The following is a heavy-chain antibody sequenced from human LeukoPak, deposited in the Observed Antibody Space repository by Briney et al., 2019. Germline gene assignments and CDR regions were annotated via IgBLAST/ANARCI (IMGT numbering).Heavy chain of an antibody. CDR3: VKGGGNGPFDY. V-gene: IGHV3-23*01. CDR1: GFTFSISA. Sequence: GGSLRLSCAASGFTFSISAMSWVRQAPGKGLEWVSTISRGTGSTYYADSVKGRFTISRDNSKNTLYLQMNSLRAEDTAVYYCVKGGGNGPFDYWGQGTLVTVSS. D-gene: IGHD4-23*01. J-gene: IGHJ4*02. CDR2: ISRGTGST.